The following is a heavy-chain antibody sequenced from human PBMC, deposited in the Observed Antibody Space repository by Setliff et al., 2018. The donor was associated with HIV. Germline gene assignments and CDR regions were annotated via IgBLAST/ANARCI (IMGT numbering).Heavy chain of an antibody. D-gene: IGHD3-10*01. CDR2: IYTSGST. CDR3: ASGGPLGWVRGVSNWFDP. Sequence: PSETLSLTCTVSGGSISSGYYYWSWIRQHPGKGLEWIGRIYTSGSTNYNPSLKSRVTMSVDTSKNQFSLKLSSVTAADTAVYYCASGGPLGWVRGVSNWFDPWGQGTLVTVSS. CDR1: GGSISSGYYY. V-gene: IGHV4-61*02. J-gene: IGHJ5*02.